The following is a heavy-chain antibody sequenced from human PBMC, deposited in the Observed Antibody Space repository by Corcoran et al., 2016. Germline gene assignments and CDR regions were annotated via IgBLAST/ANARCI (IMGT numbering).Heavy chain of an antibody. CDR2: ISYSSSYI. Sequence: EVQLVESGGGLVKPGGSLRLSCAASGFTFSSSSMNWVRQAPGKGLEWVSSISYSSSYIYYADSVKGRFTISRDNAKNSLYLQMNSLRAEDTSVYYCARTGAVAGTHDYWGQGTLVTVSS. CDR1: GFTFSSSS. V-gene: IGHV3-21*01. D-gene: IGHD6-19*01. J-gene: IGHJ4*02. CDR3: ARTGAVAGTHDY.